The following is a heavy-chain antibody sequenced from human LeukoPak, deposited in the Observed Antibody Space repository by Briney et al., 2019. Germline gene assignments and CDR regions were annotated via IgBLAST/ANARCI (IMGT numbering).Heavy chain of an antibody. J-gene: IGHJ4*02. CDR3: ARRGGAADFDY. CDR1: GYTFTSFW. Sequence: GESLKISCKGFGYTFTSFWIAWVRQMPGKGLEYMGIIYPTDSTTTYSPSFQGQVTMSVDKSINTAYLQWSSLNASDTAMYYCARRGGAADFDYWGQGTLVTVSS. D-gene: IGHD3-16*01. V-gene: IGHV5-51*01. CDR2: IYPTDSTT.